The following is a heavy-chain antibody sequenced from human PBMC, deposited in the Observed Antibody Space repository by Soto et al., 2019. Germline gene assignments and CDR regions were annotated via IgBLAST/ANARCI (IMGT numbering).Heavy chain of an antibody. V-gene: IGHV4-59*01. CDR2: IYYGGNT. CDR3: ARQSHANYDSSGYYPY. Sequence: QMQLQESGPGLVKSSETLSLTCTVSGGSISSFYWRWIRQSPGKGLEWVGYIYYGGNTKYNPSLESRVTISVDTSKNQFSLKLSSVTAADTAVYYCARQSHANYDSSGYYPYWGQGMLVTVSS. J-gene: IGHJ4*02. D-gene: IGHD3-22*01. CDR1: GGSISSFY.